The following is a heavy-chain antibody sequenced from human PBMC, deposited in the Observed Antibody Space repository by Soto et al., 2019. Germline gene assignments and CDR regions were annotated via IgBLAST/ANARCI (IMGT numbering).Heavy chain of an antibody. D-gene: IGHD2-2*01. CDR2: ISAYNGNT. CDR3: AREYIVVVPAATNWFDP. Sequence: ASVKVSCEASGYTFTSYGISWVRQAPGQGLEWMGWISAYNGNTNYAQKLQGRVTMTTDTSTSTAYMELRSLRSDDTAVYYCAREYIVVVPAATNWFDPWGQGTLVTVSS. V-gene: IGHV1-18*01. J-gene: IGHJ5*02. CDR1: GYTFTSYG.